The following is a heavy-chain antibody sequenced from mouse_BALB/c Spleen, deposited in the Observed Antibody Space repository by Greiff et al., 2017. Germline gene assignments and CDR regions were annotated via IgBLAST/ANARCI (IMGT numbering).Heavy chain of an antibody. V-gene: IGHV3-8*02. Sequence: VQLQQSGPSLVKPSQTLSLTCSVTGDSITSGYWNWIRKFPGNKLEYMGYISYSGSTYYNPSLKSRISITRDTSKNQYYLQLNSVTTEDTATYYCARGVTTATWFAYWGQGTLVTVSA. CDR2: ISYSGST. D-gene: IGHD1-2*01. J-gene: IGHJ3*01. CDR3: ARGVTTATWFAY. CDR1: GDSITSGY.